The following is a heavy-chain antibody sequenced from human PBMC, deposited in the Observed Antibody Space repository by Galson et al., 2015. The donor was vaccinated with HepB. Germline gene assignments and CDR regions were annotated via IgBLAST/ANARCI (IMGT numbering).Heavy chain of an antibody. CDR3: ARSHDNGDDY. V-gene: IGHV1-18*01. CDR2: ISGYNCDT. CDR1: GYTFTNYG. D-gene: IGHD4-17*01. Sequence: SVKVSCKASGYTFTNYGISWVRRAPGQGLEWMGWISGYNCDTKHAQKFQGRVTMTTDTSTSTSYMDLRSLRSDDTAFYYCARSHDNGDDYWGQGTLVTVSS. J-gene: IGHJ4*02.